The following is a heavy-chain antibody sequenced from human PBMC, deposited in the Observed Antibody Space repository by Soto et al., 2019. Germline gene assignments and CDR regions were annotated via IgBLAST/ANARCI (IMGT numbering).Heavy chain of an antibody. D-gene: IGHD6-6*01. CDR2: ISSSGSTI. CDR1: GFTFSDYY. CDR3: AKDYLSSSHYFDY. J-gene: IGHJ4*02. V-gene: IGHV3-11*01. Sequence: GGSLRLSCAASGFTFSDYYMSWIRQAPGKGLEWVSYISSSGSTIYYADSVKGRFTTSRDNAKNSLYLQMNSLRAEDTAVYYCAKDYLSSSHYFDYWGQGTLVTVSS.